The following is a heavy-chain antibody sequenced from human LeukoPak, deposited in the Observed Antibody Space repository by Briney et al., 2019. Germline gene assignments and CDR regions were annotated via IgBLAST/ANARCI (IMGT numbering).Heavy chain of an antibody. V-gene: IGHV1-46*01. Sequence: ASVKVSCKASGYTFTSYYMHWVRQAPGQGLEWMGIINPSGGSTSYAQKFQGRVTMTRGMSTSTVYMELSSLRSEDTAVYYCARGLITIFGVVIGVFDYWGQGTLVTVSS. J-gene: IGHJ4*02. CDR3: ARGLITIFGVVIGVFDY. CDR1: GYTFTSYY. D-gene: IGHD3-3*01. CDR2: INPSGGST.